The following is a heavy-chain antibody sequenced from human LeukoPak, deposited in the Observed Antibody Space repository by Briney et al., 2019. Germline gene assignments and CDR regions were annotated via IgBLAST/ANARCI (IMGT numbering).Heavy chain of an antibody. V-gene: IGHV3-7*03. CDR3: VRLDVSSSWYEN. Sequence: GGSLRLSCAASGFTFRSSWMSWVRQAPGKGLEWVANIKPDASEKYYVDSVKGRFTISRDNAKNTLFLQMNTLRAEDTAMYYCVRLDVSSSWYENWGQGTLVTVSS. CDR1: GFTFRSSW. CDR2: IKPDASEK. J-gene: IGHJ4*02. D-gene: IGHD6-13*01.